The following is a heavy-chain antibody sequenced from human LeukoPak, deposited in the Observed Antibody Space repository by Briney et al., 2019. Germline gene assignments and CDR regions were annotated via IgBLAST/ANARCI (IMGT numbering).Heavy chain of an antibody. V-gene: IGHV3-23*01. D-gene: IGHD1-14*01. CDR1: GFAFNTYA. J-gene: IGHJ5*02. Sequence: GGSLRLSRAASGFAFNTYALDWVRQAPGKGLEWVSAIGDNGAGTYYADSVKGRFTISRHNPQNTLYLQMNSLRVGDTAVYYCAKLLKSNHWVVHSYLCGQGTLVTVSS. CDR2: IGDNGAGT. CDR3: AKLLKSNHWVVHSYL.